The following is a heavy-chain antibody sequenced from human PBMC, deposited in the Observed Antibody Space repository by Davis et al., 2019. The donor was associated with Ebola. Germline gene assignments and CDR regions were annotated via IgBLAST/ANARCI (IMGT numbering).Heavy chain of an antibody. CDR3: ARHGGYCSSTSCYKGNWFDP. Sequence: GESLKISCKGSGYSFTSYWISWVRQMPGKGLEWMGRIDPSDSYSNYSPSFQGHVTISADKSISTAYLQWSSLKASDTAMYYCARHGGYCSSTSCYKGNWFDPWGQGTLVTVSS. CDR2: IDPSDSYS. J-gene: IGHJ5*02. V-gene: IGHV5-10-1*01. D-gene: IGHD2-2*02. CDR1: GYSFTSYW.